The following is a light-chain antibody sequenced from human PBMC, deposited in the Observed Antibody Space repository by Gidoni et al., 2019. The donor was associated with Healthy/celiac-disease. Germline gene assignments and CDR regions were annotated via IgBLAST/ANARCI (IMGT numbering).Light chain of an antibody. J-gene: IGKJ5*01. Sequence: EIVLTQSPATLSLSPGERATLSCRASQSVSSYLAWYQQKPGQAPRLLIYDASNRATGIPARFSGSGSGTDFTLTISSLEPEDFAVYYCQQRSNWPPLTFGPXTRLEIK. CDR3: QQRSNWPPLT. V-gene: IGKV3-11*01. CDR2: DAS. CDR1: QSVSSY.